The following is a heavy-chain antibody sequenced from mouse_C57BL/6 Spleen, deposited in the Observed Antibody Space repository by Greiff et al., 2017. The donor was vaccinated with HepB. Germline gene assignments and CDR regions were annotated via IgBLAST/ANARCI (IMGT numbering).Heavy chain of an antibody. CDR2: ISDGGSYT. D-gene: IGHD2-1*01. Sequence: EVKLVESGGGLVKPGGSLKLSCAASGFTFSSYAMSWVRQTPEKRLEWVATISDGGSYTYYPDNVKGRFTISRDNAKNNLYLQMSHLKSEDTAMYYCARWIYYGNFWYFDVWGTGTTVTVSS. V-gene: IGHV5-4*03. CDR3: ARWIYYGNFWYFDV. CDR1: GFTFSSYA. J-gene: IGHJ1*03.